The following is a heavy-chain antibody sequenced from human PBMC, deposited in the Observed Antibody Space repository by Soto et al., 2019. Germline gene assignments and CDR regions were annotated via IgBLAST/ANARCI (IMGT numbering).Heavy chain of an antibody. D-gene: IGHD1-20*01. CDR2: MNPNTGNT. J-gene: IGHJ5*02. Sequence: QVQLVQSGAEVKKPGASVKVSCKASGYTFTSYDINWVRQATGQGLEWMGWMNPNTGNTGYAQKFQGRVTMTRNTSRSTAYMELSSRRSEDTAVYYCARGRAITGTMPSWGQGTLVTVSS. CDR3: ARGRAITGTMPS. V-gene: IGHV1-8*01. CDR1: GYTFTSYD.